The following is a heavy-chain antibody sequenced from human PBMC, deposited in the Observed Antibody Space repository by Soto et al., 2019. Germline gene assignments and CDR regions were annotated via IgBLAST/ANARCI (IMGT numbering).Heavy chain of an antibody. J-gene: IGHJ6*02. CDR2: ISGGNGNT. V-gene: IGHV1-18*01. D-gene: IGHD6-13*01. CDR1: GYTFTNYG. CDR3: ASSNIAAAPYGMNV. Sequence: ASVKVSCKASGYTFTNYGFSWVRQAPGQGLEWMGWISGGNGNTKYAEKLQGRVTMTTDTSASTAYMELSSLRSEDTAVYYCASSNIAAAPYGMNVWGQGTTVTVSS.